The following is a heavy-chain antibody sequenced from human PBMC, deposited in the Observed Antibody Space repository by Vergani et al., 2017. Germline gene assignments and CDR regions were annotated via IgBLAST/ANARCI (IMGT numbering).Heavy chain of an antibody. D-gene: IGHD3-9*01. Sequence: QVQLVESGGGVVQPGGSLRLSCAASKFTFSSYRMHWVRQAPGKGLEWVAFIRYDGSNKYYADSVKGRFTISRDNSKNTLYLQMNSLRAEDTAVYYCAKDRFDWLDYWGQGTLVTVSS. CDR1: KFTFSSYR. V-gene: IGHV3-30*02. J-gene: IGHJ4*02. CDR3: AKDRFDWLDY. CDR2: IRYDGSNK.